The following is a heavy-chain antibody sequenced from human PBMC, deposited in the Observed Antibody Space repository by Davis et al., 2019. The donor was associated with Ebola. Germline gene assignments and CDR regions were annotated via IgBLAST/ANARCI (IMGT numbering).Heavy chain of an antibody. CDR1: GGSISSYY. CDR2: IYYSGST. CDR3: NYYYYYMDV. Sequence: PSETLSLTCTVSGGSISSYYWSWIRQPPGKGLEWIGYIYYSGSTNYNPSLKSRVTISGDTSKKQFSLKLNSVTAADTAVYYCNYYYYYMDVWGKGTTVTVSS. V-gene: IGHV4-59*12. J-gene: IGHJ6*03.